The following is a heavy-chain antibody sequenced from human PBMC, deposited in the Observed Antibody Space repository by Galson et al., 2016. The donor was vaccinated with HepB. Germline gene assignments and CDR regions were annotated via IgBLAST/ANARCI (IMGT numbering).Heavy chain of an antibody. CDR1: GFRFSDYY. CDR3: ARVLPGGSGRVRNWFDP. D-gene: IGHD3-10*01. Sequence: SLRLSCAASGFRFSDYYMTWIRQAPGKGLEWVSSIGGTTTYTNYADSVKGRFSISRDNGKNSLYLQINSLRVEDTAVYYCARVLPGGSGRVRNWFDPWGQGTLVTVSS. V-gene: IGHV3-11*05. CDR2: IGGTTTYT. J-gene: IGHJ5*02.